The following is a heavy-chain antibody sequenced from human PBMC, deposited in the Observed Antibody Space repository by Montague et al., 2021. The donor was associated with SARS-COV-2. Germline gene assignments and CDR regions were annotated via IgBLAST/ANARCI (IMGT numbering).Heavy chain of an antibody. J-gene: IGHJ4*02. CDR2: IYNSGTT. D-gene: IGHD3-22*01. CDR3: ARGLTDVTVILVFVGASLYFDS. Sequence: SETLSLTCTVSGDSTSCPNCYWGWIRQAPGKGLDWIGTIYNSGTTNYNPSLKSRVTISVDTSKNQFSLKLSSLTAADTAVYYCARGLTDVTVILVFVGASLYFDSWGQGALVTVSS. CDR1: GDSTSCPNCY. V-gene: IGHV4-39*07.